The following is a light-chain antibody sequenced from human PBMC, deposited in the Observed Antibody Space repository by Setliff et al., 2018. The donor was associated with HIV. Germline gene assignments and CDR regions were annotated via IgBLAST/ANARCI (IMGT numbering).Light chain of an antibody. CDR3: LLYYGTFYV. Sequence: QAVVTQEPSLTVSPGGTVTLTCASSTGAVTSGNFPSWFQQKPGQAPRALIYSSSKKHSWTPARFSGSLLGDKAALTLSGVQPEDEADYYCLLYYGTFYVFGSGTKVTVL. CDR2: SSS. J-gene: IGLJ1*01. V-gene: IGLV7-43*01. CDR1: TGAVTSGNF.